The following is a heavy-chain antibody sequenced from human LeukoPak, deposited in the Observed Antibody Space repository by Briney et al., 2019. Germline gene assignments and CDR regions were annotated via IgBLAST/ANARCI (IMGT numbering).Heavy chain of an antibody. Sequence: SETLSLTCAVYGGSFSGYYWSWIRQPPGEGLEWIGEINHSGSTNYNPSLKSQVTISVDTSKNQFSLKLSSVTAADTAVYYCARGLAHHFDYWGQGTLVTVSS. V-gene: IGHV4-34*01. CDR1: GGSFSGYY. CDR2: INHSGST. J-gene: IGHJ4*02. CDR3: ARGLAHHFDY.